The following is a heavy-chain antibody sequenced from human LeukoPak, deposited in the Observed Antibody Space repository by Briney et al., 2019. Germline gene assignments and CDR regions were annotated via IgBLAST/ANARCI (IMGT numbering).Heavy chain of an antibody. D-gene: IGHD5-18*01. J-gene: IGHJ4*02. CDR2: ISGSGGST. Sequence: GGSLRLSCAASGFTFSSYAMSWVRQAPGKGLEWVSAISGSGGSTYYADSVKGRYTISRDNSKNTLYLQMNSLRAEDTAVYYCAKDPVQLWSPLFDYWGQGTLVTVSS. CDR3: AKDPVQLWSPLFDY. CDR1: GFTFSSYA. V-gene: IGHV3-23*01.